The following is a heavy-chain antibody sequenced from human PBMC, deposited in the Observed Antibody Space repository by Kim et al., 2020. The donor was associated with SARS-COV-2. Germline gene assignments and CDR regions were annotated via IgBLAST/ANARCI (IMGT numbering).Heavy chain of an antibody. CDR1: GFTFSSYW. J-gene: IGHJ5*02. D-gene: IGHD4-17*01. V-gene: IGHV3-7*01. CDR3: ARDPPYSTRGVGWWWGTDYGGNSGLGWFDP. CDR2: IKQDGSEK. Sequence: GGSLRLSCAASGFTFSSYWMSWVRQAPGKGLEWVANIKQDGSEKYYVDSVKGRFTISRDNAKNSLYLQMNSLRAEDTAVYYCARDPPYSTRGVGWWWGTDYGGNSGLGWFDPWAQGTLVTVSS.